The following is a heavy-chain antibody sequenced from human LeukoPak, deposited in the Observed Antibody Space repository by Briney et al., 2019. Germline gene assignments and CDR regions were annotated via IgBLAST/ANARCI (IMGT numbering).Heavy chain of an antibody. CDR2: IYYSGSS. Sequence: SETLSLTCAVSGGSISINNYYWGWIRQPPGKGLEWIGSIYYSGSSYYSPSLKSRVTTSVDTSKNQFSLKLSSVTAADTAVYYCARIAVSSDWGYFDYWGQGTLVTASS. D-gene: IGHD6-19*01. V-gene: IGHV4-39*07. CDR3: ARIAVSSDWGYFDY. CDR1: GGSISINNYY. J-gene: IGHJ4*02.